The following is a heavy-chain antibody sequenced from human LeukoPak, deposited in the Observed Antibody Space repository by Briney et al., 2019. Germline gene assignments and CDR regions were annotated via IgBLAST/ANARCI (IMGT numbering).Heavy chain of an antibody. D-gene: IGHD1-26*01. CDR2: IYYSGST. CDR1: GGSISSYY. CDR3: ARAIWELDWFDP. Sequence: SETLSLTCTVSGGSISSYYWSWIRQPPGKGLEWIGYIYYSGSTNYNPSLKSRVTISVDTSKNQFSLKLSSVTAADTAVHYCARAIWELDWFDPWGQGTLVTVSS. J-gene: IGHJ5*02. V-gene: IGHV4-59*01.